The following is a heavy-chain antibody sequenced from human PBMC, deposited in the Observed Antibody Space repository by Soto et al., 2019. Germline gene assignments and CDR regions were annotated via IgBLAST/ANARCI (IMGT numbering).Heavy chain of an antibody. V-gene: IGHV4-38-2*02. CDR1: GNSISRSYY. Sequence: PSSTLCLTCTVSGNSISRSYYWGWDRQPPGKGLECIGAVYYTGFTYYNPSLKSRLTISLDTSKNQFSLRLSSVTAADTAIYYCARLPVVVIALGYFDPWGPGTLVTVSS. J-gene: IGHJ5*02. CDR2: VYYTGFT. CDR3: ARLPVVVIALGYFDP. D-gene: IGHD2-21*01.